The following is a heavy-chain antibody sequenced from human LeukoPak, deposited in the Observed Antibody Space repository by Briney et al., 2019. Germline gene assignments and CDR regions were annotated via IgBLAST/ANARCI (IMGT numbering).Heavy chain of an antibody. D-gene: IGHD3-10*01. V-gene: IGHV3-7*01. Sequence: GGSLRLSCAASGFRFSDYWMTWLRQAPGEGLEWVANIKEDGSVIYYADSVRGRFTISRDNAKNSLYLQMNSLRVEDTAVYYCATGRWYGEFAGSGFDDWGQGILVTVSS. CDR1: GFRFSDYW. CDR2: IKEDGSVI. J-gene: IGHJ4*02. CDR3: ATGRWYGEFAGSGFDD.